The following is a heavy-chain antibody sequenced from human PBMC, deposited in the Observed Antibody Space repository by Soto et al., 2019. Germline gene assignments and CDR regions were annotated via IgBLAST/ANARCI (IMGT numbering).Heavy chain of an antibody. V-gene: IGHV4-39*07. J-gene: IGHJ4*02. CDR1: GGSISSGAYY. Sequence: SETLSLTCNVSGGSISSGAYYWTWIRQHPGKGLEWIGKINHSGSTNYNPSLKSRVTISVDTSKNQFSLKLTSVTAADTAVYYCARDKITGLFDYWGQGTLVTVSS. D-gene: IGHD2-8*02. CDR2: INHSGST. CDR3: ARDKITGLFDY.